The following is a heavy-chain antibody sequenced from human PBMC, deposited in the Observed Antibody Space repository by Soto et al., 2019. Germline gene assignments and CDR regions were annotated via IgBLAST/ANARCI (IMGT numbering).Heavy chain of an antibody. D-gene: IGHD2-15*01. J-gene: IGHJ4*02. CDR3: ARFRYCSSGSCSPPYFDY. CDR1: GRSIRYYY. CDR2: VYYTGSA. Sequence: SETLSLTCTVSGRSIRYYYWSWIRQSPGKGLEWIGYVYYTGSAIYNPSLKSRVTISVDTSKNQFSLKLSSVTAADTAVYYCARFRYCSSGSCSPPYFDYWGQGTLVTVSS. V-gene: IGHV4-59*01.